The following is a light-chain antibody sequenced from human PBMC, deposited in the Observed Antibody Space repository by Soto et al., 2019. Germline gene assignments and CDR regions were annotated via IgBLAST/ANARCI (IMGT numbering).Light chain of an antibody. CDR2: DVT. CDR1: SSDIGAYNY. CDR3: SSYTRSTTRV. Sequence: QSALTQPASVSGSPGQSITISCTGTSSDIGAYNYVSWYQQFPGKAPKLMIYDVTNRPSGVSNRFSGSKSGNTASLTISGLRAEDEADYYCSSYTRSTTRVFGGGTKVTVL. V-gene: IGLV2-14*01. J-gene: IGLJ2*01.